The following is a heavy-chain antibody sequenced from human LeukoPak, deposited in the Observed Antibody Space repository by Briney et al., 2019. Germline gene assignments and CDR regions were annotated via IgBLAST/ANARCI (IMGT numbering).Heavy chain of an antibody. CDR2: ISSNGGST. CDR1: GFTFSSYE. J-gene: IGHJ4*02. V-gene: IGHV3-64D*09. Sequence: PGGSLRLSCAASGFTFSSYEMHWVRQAPGKGLEYVSAISSNGGSTYYADSVKGRFTISRDNSKNTLYLQMSSLRAEDTAVYYCVKDYNWNIFHYWGQGTLVTVSS. CDR3: VKDYNWNIFHY. D-gene: IGHD1/OR15-1a*01.